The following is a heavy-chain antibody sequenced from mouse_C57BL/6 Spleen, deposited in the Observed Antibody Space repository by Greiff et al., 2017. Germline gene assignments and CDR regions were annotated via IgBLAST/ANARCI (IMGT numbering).Heavy chain of an antibody. CDR1: GFSLTSYA. J-gene: IGHJ3*01. Sequence: VMLVESGPGLVAPSQSLSITCTVSGFSLTSYAISWVRQPPGKGLEWLGVIWTGGGTNYNSALKSRLSIRQDNSKSQVFVKMNSLQTDDTARYYCARNGDYSNYGPVAYWGQGTLVTVSA. D-gene: IGHD2-5*01. CDR3: ARNGDYSNYGPVAY. CDR2: IWTGGGT. V-gene: IGHV2-9-1*01.